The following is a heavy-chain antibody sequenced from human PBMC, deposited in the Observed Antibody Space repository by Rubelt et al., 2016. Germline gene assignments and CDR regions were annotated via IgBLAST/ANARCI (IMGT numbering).Heavy chain of an antibody. CDR2: IYYNGST. D-gene: IGHD3-10*01. Sequence: QVQLQESGPGLVKPSETLSLTCTVSGGSITSYYWSWIRQPPGKGLEWIGYIYYNGSTNYNPSLKSRVTISVDTSKKQFSLKLSSVTAAETAAYYCAIVLYITMVRGAFYYMDVWGKGTTVTVSS. J-gene: IGHJ6*03. CDR3: AIVLYITMVRGAFYYMDV. CDR1: GGSITSYY. V-gene: IGHV4-59*01.